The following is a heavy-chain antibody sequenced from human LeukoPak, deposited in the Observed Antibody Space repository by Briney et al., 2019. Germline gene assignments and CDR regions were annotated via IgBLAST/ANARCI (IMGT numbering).Heavy chain of an antibody. CDR3: ARASSYTGHLGW. V-gene: IGHV4-59*08. D-gene: IGHD2-2*01. Sequence: PSETLSLTCTVSGGSISSYYWSRIRQPPGKGLEWIGYIYYSGSTNYNPSLKSRVTISVDTSKNQFSLNLISVTAADTAVYYCARASSYTGHLGWWGQGTLVTVSS. CDR1: GGSISSYY. CDR2: IYYSGST. J-gene: IGHJ4*02.